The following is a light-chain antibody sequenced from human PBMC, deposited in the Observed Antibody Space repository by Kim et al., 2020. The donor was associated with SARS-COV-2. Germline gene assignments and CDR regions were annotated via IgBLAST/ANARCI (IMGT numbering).Light chain of an antibody. CDR1: QGISSY. CDR2: AAS. J-gene: IGKJ1*01. CDR3: QQYYSYPWT. Sequence: ASTGDRVTITCRASQGISSYLAWYQQKPGKAPKLLIYAASTLQSGVPSRFSGSGSGTDFTLTISCLQSEDFSTYYCQQYYSYPWTFGQGTKVDIK. V-gene: IGKV1-8*01.